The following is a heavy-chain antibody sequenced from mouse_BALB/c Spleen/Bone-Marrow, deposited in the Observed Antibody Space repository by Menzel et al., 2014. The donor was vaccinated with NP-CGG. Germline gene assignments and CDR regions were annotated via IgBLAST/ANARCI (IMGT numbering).Heavy chain of an antibody. D-gene: IGHD2-4*01. J-gene: IGHJ2*01. CDR3: ARGYYDDY. CDR2: IRNKANGYTT. CDR1: GFTFXDYF. V-gene: IGHV7-3*02. Sequence: EVKLMESGGGLVQPGGSLRLSCATSGFTFXDYFMTWVRQPPGKALEWLGFIRNKANGYTTEYSASVKGRFTISRNNSQSILYLQMNTLRAEDSATYYCARGYYDDYWGQGTTLTVSS.